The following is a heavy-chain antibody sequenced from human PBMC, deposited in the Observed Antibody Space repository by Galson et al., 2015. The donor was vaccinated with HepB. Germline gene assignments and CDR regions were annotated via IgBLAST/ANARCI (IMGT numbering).Heavy chain of an antibody. CDR2: IYYSGST. V-gene: IGHV4-59*01. CDR3: AGSKVVRFLEWSTFDP. Sequence: QVQLQESGPGLVKPSETLSLTCTVSGGSISSYYWSWIRQPPGKGLEWIGYIYYSGSTNYNPSLKSRVTIAVDTSKNQFSLKLRPVTAADTAVYYCAGSKVVRFLEWSTFDPWGQGTLVTVSS. J-gene: IGHJ5*02. D-gene: IGHD3-3*01. CDR1: GGSISSYY.